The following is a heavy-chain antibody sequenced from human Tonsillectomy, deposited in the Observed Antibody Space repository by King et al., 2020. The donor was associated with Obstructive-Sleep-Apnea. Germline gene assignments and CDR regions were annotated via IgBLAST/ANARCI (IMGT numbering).Heavy chain of an antibody. D-gene: IGHD3-22*01. V-gene: IGHV1-18*04. J-gene: IGHJ4*02. Sequence: QLVQSGAEVKKPGASVKVSCKASGYTFTNHAISWVRQAPGQGLEGRGGISGYNGNTNYAQKLQGRVTMTTDTSTSTAYMEVRSLRSDDTAVYYCARYDTLILGYFDYWGQGTLVTVSS. CDR2: ISGYNGNT. CDR3: ARYDTLILGYFDY. CDR1: GYTFTNHA.